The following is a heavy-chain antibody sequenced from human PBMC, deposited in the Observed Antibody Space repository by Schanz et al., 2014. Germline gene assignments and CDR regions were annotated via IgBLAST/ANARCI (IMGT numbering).Heavy chain of an antibody. CDR1: GGTFTSYA. V-gene: IGHV1-69*04. Sequence: QVQLVQSGAEVRKPGSSVRVSCKASGGTFTSYAFSWVRQAPGQGLEWMGRIIPIVDITIYAQKFQGRVTMTEDTSTDTAYMELSSLRSEDTAVYYCAPDHIAAAGSQYFYYYGMGVWGQGTTVTVSS. D-gene: IGHD6-13*01. CDR3: APDHIAAAGSQYFYYYGMGV. CDR2: IIPIVDIT. J-gene: IGHJ6*02.